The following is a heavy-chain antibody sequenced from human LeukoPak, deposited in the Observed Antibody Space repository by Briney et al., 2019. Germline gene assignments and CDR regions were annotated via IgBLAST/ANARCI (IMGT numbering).Heavy chain of an antibody. Sequence: ASVKVSCKASGGTFSSYAISWVRQAPGQGLEWMGRIIPILGIANYAQKFQGRVTITADKSTSTAYMELSRLRSEDTAVYYCASDVGSGSYFSTEYFQHWGQGTLVTVSS. CDR2: IIPILGIA. CDR3: ASDVGSGSYFSTEYFQH. D-gene: IGHD3-10*01. J-gene: IGHJ1*01. V-gene: IGHV1-69*04. CDR1: GGTFSSYA.